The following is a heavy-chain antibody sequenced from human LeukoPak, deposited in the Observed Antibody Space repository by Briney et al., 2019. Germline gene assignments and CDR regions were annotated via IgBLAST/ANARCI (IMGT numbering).Heavy chain of an antibody. CDR2: ISGSGGST. Sequence: GGSLRLSXAASGFTISSYAMSWVRQAPGKGLEWVSAISGSGGSTYYADSVKGRFTISRDNSKNTLYLQMNSLRAEDTAVYYCAEDEQQLGRPFDPWGQGTLVTVSS. CDR3: AEDEQQLGRPFDP. D-gene: IGHD6-13*01. J-gene: IGHJ5*02. V-gene: IGHV3-23*01. CDR1: GFTISSYA.